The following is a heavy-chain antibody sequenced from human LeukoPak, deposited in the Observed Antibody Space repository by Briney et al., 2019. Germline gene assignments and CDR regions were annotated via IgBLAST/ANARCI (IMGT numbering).Heavy chain of an antibody. J-gene: IGHJ4*02. CDR3: AGHHPRNTVDF. V-gene: IGHV4-59*08. CDR1: GGSISAYY. D-gene: IGHD2/OR15-2a*01. Sequence: SETLSLTCTVSGGSISAYYWSWIRQPPGKGLEWIGYLYHTVSTKYNPSLKSRVTMSVDTSRNQLSLKLSSVTAADTAVYYCAGHHPRNTVDFWGQGTLVTVSS. CDR2: LYHTVST.